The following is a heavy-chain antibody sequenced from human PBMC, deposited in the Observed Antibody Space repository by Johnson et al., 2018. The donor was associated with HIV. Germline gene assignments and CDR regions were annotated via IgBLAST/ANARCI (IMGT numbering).Heavy chain of an antibody. Sequence: QVQLVESGGGVVQPGGSLRLSCLASGFTFSSYAIHWVRQAPGKGLEWVAVISYDGSNKYYADSVKGRFTISRDNSKNTLYLQMNSLRAEDTAVYYCASGAAAAPDAFDIWGQGTMVTVSS. V-gene: IGHV3-30-3*02. CDR2: ISYDGSNK. D-gene: IGHD6-13*01. CDR1: GFTFSSYA. CDR3: ASGAAAAPDAFDI. J-gene: IGHJ3*02.